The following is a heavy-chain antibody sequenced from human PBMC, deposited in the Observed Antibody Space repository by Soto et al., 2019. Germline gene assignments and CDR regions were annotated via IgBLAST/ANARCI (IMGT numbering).Heavy chain of an antibody. CDR3: ARDVTIFGVVIIGYYYYGMDV. CDR2: ISAYNGNT. CDR1: GYTFTSYG. J-gene: IGHJ6*02. D-gene: IGHD3-3*01. V-gene: IGHV1-18*01. Sequence: ASVKVSCKASGYTFTSYGISWVRQAPGRGLEWMGWISAYNGNTNYAQKLQGRVTMTTDTSTSTAYMELRSLRSDDTAVYYCARDVTIFGVVIIGYYYYGMDVWGQGTTVTVSS.